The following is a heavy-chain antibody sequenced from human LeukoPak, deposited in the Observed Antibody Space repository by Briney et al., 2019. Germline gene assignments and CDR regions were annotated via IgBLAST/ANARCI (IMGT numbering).Heavy chain of an antibody. Sequence: GGSLRLSCEASGFTFRSYAMHWVRQAPGKGLEWVAVISYDGSNKYYTDSVMGRFTISRDNAKNSLYLQMNSLRAEDAAVYYCARTTVTTFMVWFDPWGQGTLVTVSS. CDR3: ARTTVTTFMVWFDP. CDR2: ISYDGSNK. D-gene: IGHD4-17*01. CDR1: GFTFRSYA. J-gene: IGHJ5*02. V-gene: IGHV3-30*04.